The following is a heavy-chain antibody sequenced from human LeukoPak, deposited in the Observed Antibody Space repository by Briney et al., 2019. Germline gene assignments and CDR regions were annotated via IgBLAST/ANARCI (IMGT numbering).Heavy chain of an antibody. CDR2: MNPNSGNT. Sequence: ASVKVSCKASGYTFTSYDINWARQATGQGLEWMGWMNPNSGNTGYAQKFQGRVTMTRNTSISTAYMELSSLRSEDTAVSYCARVRTRYNRNIGYWGQGTLVTVSS. CDR1: GYTFTSYD. CDR3: ARVRTRYNRNIGY. D-gene: IGHD1/OR15-1a*01. J-gene: IGHJ4*02. V-gene: IGHV1-8*01.